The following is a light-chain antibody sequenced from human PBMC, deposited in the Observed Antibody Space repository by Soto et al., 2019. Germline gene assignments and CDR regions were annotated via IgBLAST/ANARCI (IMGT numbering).Light chain of an antibody. J-gene: IGLJ3*02. Sequence: QSVLTQAPSVSGAPGQRVTISCTGSSSNIGAGYDVQWYQQLPGTAPKLLVFNNSNRPSGVPDRFSGSKSGPSASLAIAGLQGDDEADYYCQSYDSSLRGVVFGGGTKVTVL. V-gene: IGLV1-40*01. CDR3: QSYDSSLRGVV. CDR1: SSNIGAGYD. CDR2: NNS.